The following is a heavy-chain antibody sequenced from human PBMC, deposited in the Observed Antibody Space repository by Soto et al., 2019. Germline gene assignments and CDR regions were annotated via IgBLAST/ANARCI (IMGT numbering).Heavy chain of an antibody. CDR3: ARESGDWPLNWFDP. D-gene: IGHD2-21*02. CDR1: GFNFSNHW. CDR2: ITSDGKSK. V-gene: IGHV3-74*01. J-gene: IGHJ5*02. Sequence: VHLVESGGGLVQPGGSLRLSCAASGFNFSNHWMHWVRQRPGEGLVWVSRITSDGKSKAYAESVKGRFAISRDNAKNTLYLQMNGLTAEHTAVYYCARESGDWPLNWFDPWGQGTLVTVFS.